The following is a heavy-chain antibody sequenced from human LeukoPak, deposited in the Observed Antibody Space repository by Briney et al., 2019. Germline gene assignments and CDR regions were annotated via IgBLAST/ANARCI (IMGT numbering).Heavy chain of an antibody. D-gene: IGHD1-1*01. CDR1: GDFITNRY. V-gene: IGHV4-4*07. J-gene: IGHJ4*02. CDR3: VRNWDY. CDR2: ISTRGNT. Sequence: PLETLSLTCSVSGDFITNRYWSWVRQSAGKGLEWIGRISTRGNTNYNPSLKSRVTMSVDTSNKHFSLKLTSVTAADTAVYYCVRNWDYWGQGTLVTVSS.